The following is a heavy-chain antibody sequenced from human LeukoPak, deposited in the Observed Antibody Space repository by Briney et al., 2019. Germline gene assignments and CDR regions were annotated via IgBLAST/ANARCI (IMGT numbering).Heavy chain of an antibody. CDR2: IRTKPYGGTT. J-gene: IGHJ4*02. D-gene: IGHD2-2*01. CDR1: GFTFGSYA. CDR3: TRGDCSSTSCYAHY. Sequence: GGSLRLSCAASGFTFGSYAMSWVRQAPGKGLEWVGFIRTKPYGGTTEYAASVKGRFTISRDDSKSTAYLQMNSLKTEDTAVYHCTRGDCSSTSCYAHYWGQGTLVTVSS. V-gene: IGHV3-49*04.